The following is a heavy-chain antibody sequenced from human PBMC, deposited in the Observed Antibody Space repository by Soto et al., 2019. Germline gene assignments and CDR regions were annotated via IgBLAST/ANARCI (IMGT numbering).Heavy chain of an antibody. J-gene: IGHJ4*02. CDR3: ARDLIVTGTYFDY. CDR1: GYIFTSYG. Sequence: VQLVQSGAEVKKPGASVKVSCKASGYIFTSYGITWVRQAPGQGLEWMGWISTYNGNTNYAQKLQDRDTMTTDTSTSTAYMELRSLRFDDTAVYYCARDLIVTGTYFDYWGQGTLVTVSS. V-gene: IGHV1-18*04. CDR2: ISTYNGNT. D-gene: IGHD3-9*01.